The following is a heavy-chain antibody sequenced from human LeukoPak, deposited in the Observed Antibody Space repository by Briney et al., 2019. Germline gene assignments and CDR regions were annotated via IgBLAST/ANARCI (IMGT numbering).Heavy chain of an antibody. CDR3: ARAGIAARRDAFDI. V-gene: IGHV1-69*13. D-gene: IGHD6-6*01. CDR1: GGTFSSYA. Sequence: ASVKVSCKASGGTFSSYAISWVRQAPGQGLEWMGGIIPIFGTANYAQKFQGRVTITADESTSTAYMELSSLRSEDTAVYYCARAGIAARRDAFDIWGQGTMVTVSS. CDR2: IIPIFGTA. J-gene: IGHJ3*02.